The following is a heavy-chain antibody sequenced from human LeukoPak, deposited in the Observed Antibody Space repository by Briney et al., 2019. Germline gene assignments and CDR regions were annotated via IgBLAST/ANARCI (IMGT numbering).Heavy chain of an antibody. V-gene: IGHV3-21*01. CDR2: ISSSSGTYI. Sequence: GGSLRLSCAASGFTFSSYWMSWVRQTPGKGLEWVSFISSSSGTYIYYADSVKGRFTISRDNAKNSLYLQMNSLRAEDTAVYYCARGPTVGTLGYFDLWGRGTVVTVSS. J-gene: IGHJ2*01. CDR3: ARGPTVGTLGYFDL. D-gene: IGHD7-27*01. CDR1: GFTFSSYW.